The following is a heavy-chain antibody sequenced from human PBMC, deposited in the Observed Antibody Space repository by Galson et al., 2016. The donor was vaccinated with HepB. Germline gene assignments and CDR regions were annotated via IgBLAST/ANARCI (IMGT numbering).Heavy chain of an antibody. J-gene: IGHJ3*02. CDR2: VHNTVAT. CDR3: ARALAVNGAFDI. V-gene: IGHV4-59*02. Sequence: LSLTCSVSGGSVNGYFWAWIRQPPGRGLEWIGHVHNTVATSISPSLKSRVTMSVDKSKNQFSLKLSSVTAADTAVYYCARALAVNGAFDIWGQGTMVTVSS. CDR1: GGSVNGYF. D-gene: IGHD4-17*01.